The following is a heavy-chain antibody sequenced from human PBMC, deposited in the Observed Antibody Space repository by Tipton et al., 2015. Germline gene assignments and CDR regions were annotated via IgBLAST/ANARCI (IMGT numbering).Heavy chain of an antibody. D-gene: IGHD6-13*01. CDR1: GGSISSFRYY. Sequence: GLVKPSETVSLTCTVSGGSISSFRYYWGWIRQSPGKGLEWIASIYFSGSTYYNPSFKSRATISVDTSKNQFSLKLSSVTAADTAVYYCARRFSHSSSWTFDYWGQGTLVTVSS. CDR3: ARRFSHSSSWTFDY. CDR2: IYFSGST. J-gene: IGHJ4*02. V-gene: IGHV4-39*01.